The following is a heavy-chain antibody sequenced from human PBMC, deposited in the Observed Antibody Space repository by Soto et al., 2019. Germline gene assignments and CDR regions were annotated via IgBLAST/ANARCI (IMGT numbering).Heavy chain of an antibody. CDR3: ASGLFWSGYDRVYGMDV. V-gene: IGHV4-59*01. D-gene: IGHD3-3*01. J-gene: IGHJ6*01. CDR1: AGSNSGYY. CDR2: FYYSGST. Sequence: SSETLSLTCTVSAGSNSGYYWSWIRQPPAKGLQWIGFFYYSGSTTYNPSLKSRVTISPDTSKNQFSLRLSSVTAADTAVYYCASGLFWSGYDRVYGMDVWGPGTTVTVAS.